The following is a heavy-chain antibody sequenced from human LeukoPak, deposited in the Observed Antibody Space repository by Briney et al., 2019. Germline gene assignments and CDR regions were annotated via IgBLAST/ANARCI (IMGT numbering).Heavy chain of an antibody. V-gene: IGHV1-69*05. CDR1: GGTFSSYA. CDR3: AREVDDSSGYYSP. D-gene: IGHD3-22*01. CDR2: IIPIFGTA. J-gene: IGHJ5*02. Sequence: GASVKVSCKASGGTFSSYAISWVRQAPGQGLEWMGRIIPIFGTANYAQKFQGRVTITTDESTSTANMELSSLRSEDTAVYYCAREVDDSSGYYSPWGQGTLVTVSS.